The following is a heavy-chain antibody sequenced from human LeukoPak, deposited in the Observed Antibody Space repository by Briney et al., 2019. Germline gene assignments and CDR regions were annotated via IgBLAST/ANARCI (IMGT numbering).Heavy chain of an antibody. CDR2: ILSDGNND. V-gene: IGHV3-30*03. J-gene: IGHJ4*02. D-gene: IGHD2-2*01. CDR3: AASLPNIVVVPATKGPFGY. Sequence: GGSLGLSCAASGFTFSSNAIHWVRQAPGKGLEWVAMILSDGNNDYYADSVKGRFTISRDNSKNTLYLQMNSLRAEDTAVYYCAASLPNIVVVPATKGPFGYWGQGALVTVSS. CDR1: GFTFSSNA.